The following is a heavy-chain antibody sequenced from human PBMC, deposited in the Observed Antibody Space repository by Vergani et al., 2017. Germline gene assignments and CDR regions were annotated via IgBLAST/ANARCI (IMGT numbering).Heavy chain of an antibody. CDR3: AREQWLPIDYFDY. Sequence: QVQLQESGPGLVKPSETLSLTCTVSGASVNRANYYWSWIRQTPGTGLEWIGFIYHSGGTSYSPSLKSRVTISLDTSKNQFSLKVASVTAADTAMYYCAREQWLPIDYFDYWGQGTLVTVSS. J-gene: IGHJ4*02. CDR2: IYHSGGT. V-gene: IGHV4-61*01. D-gene: IGHD6-19*01. CDR1: GASVNRANYY.